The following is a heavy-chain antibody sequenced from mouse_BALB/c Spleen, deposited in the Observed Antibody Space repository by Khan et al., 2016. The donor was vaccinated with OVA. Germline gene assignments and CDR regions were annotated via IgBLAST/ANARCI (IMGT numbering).Heavy chain of an antibody. CDR1: GFTFSNFG. J-gene: IGHJ2*01. CDR2: ISGDSNTI. V-gene: IGHV5-17*02. D-gene: IGHD1-1*01. Sequence: EVELVESGGGLVQPGGSRKLSCAASGFTFSNFGMHWIRQAPEKGLEWVAYISGDSNTIYYVDTVKGRFTISRDNPRNTLFLQMTSLRSEDTAMYYCARSYFYGYYFDQWGQGTTLTVS. CDR3: ARSYFYGYYFDQ.